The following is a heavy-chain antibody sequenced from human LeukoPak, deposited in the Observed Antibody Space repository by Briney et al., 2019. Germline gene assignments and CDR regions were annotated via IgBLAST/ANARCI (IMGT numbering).Heavy chain of an antibody. CDR1: GFTFSTYW. V-gene: IGHV3-7*01. J-gene: IGHJ3*02. D-gene: IGHD2-2*01. CDR3: AREVPGAMNAFDI. CDR2: MNEDGRKK. Sequence: GGSLRLSCAASGFTFSTYWMSWVRQAPGKGLEWVANMNEDGRKKNYVDSVRGRFTISRDNSKNSLFIQMNTLRAEDTALYYCAREVPGAMNAFDIWGQGTMVTVSS.